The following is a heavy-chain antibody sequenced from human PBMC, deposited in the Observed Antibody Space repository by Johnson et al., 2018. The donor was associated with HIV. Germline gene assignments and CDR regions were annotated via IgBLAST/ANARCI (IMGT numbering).Heavy chain of an antibody. CDR3: AKDEWGGGCINDAFDF. J-gene: IGHJ3*01. V-gene: IGHV3-33*06. Sequence: QVQLVESGGGVVQPGRSLRLSCAASGFTFSSYGMHWVRQAPGKGLEWVAVMWYDGSNKYYTDSVKGRFTISRDNSKNTLYLQMNSLRAEDTAVYYCAKDEWGGGCINDAFDFWGQGTMVTVSS. CDR1: GFTFSSYG. CDR2: MWYDGSNK. D-gene: IGHD3-10*01.